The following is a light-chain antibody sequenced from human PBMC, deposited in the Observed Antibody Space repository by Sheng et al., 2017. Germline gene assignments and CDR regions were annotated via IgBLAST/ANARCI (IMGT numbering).Light chain of an antibody. CDR1: QSLLHSNGYNY. V-gene: IGKV2-28*01. Sequence: DIVMTQSPLSLPVTPGEPASISCRSSQSLLHSNGYNYLDWYLQKPGQSPQLLIYLGSNRASGVPDRFSGSGSGTDFTLKISRVEAEDVGVYYCMQALQTRAFGGGTKVXDQT. J-gene: IGKJ4*01. CDR3: MQALQTRA. CDR2: LGS.